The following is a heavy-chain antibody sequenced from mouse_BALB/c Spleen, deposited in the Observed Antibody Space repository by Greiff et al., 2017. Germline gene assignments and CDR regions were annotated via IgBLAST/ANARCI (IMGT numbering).Heavy chain of an antibody. CDR3: ASSSYGGYFDY. D-gene: IGHD1-1*01. CDR2: IDPANGNT. Sequence: VQLKESGAELVKPGASVKLSCTASGFNIKDTYMHWVKQRPEQGLEWIGRIDPANGNTKYDPKFQGKATITADTSSNTAYLQLSSLTSEDTAVYYCASSSYGGYFDYWGQGTTLTVSS. CDR1: GFNIKDTY. V-gene: IGHV14-3*02. J-gene: IGHJ2*01.